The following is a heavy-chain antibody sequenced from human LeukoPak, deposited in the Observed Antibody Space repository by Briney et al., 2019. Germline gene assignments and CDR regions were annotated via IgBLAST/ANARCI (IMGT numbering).Heavy chain of an antibody. CDR1: GFPFSSYG. CDR2: IRYDENTK. J-gene: IGHJ4*02. Sequence: GESLKISCTASGFPFSSYGMQWVRQAPGKGLEWVACIRYDENTKYYADSVKGRFTVSRDNSENTLFLQMNSLRAEDTAVYYCAKENTRDGYRHFHYWGQGTLVTVSS. V-gene: IGHV3-30*02. CDR3: AKENTRDGYRHFHY. D-gene: IGHD5-24*01.